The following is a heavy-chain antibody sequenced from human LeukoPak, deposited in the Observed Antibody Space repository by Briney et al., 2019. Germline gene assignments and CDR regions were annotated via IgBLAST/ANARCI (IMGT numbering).Heavy chain of an antibody. CDR2: IYFSGST. Sequence: SETLSLTCTVSGGSISSYYWSWIRQPPGKGLEWIGYIYFSGSTNYNPSLRSRVTISVDTSKNQFSLKLSSVTAADTAVYYCARRFRTSGILHHDAYDVWGQGTVVTVSS. D-gene: IGHD3-3*01. J-gene: IGHJ3*01. CDR1: GGSISSYY. CDR3: ARRFRTSGILHHDAYDV. V-gene: IGHV4-59*01.